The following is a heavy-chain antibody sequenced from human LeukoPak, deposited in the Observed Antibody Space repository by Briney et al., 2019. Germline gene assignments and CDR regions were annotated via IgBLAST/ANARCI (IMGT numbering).Heavy chain of an antibody. J-gene: IGHJ4*02. CDR1: GFTFSSYW. Sequence: GGSLRLSCAASGFTFSSYWMHWVRQAPGKGLVWVSRINSDGSSTSYADSVKGRFTISRDNAKNTLYLQMNSLRAEDTAVYYCAREGGGSYFDYWGQGTLVAVSS. CDR2: INSDGSST. V-gene: IGHV3-74*01. D-gene: IGHD1-26*01. CDR3: AREGGGSYFDY.